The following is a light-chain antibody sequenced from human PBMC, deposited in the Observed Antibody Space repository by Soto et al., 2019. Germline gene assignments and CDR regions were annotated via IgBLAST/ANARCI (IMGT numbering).Light chain of an antibody. J-gene: IGLJ3*02. CDR3: SSYTTSSTWV. CDR2: DVS. V-gene: IGLV2-14*01. Sequence: QSVLTQPASVSGSPGQSITISCTGNSSDVGGYNYVSWYPQHPGKAPKLMIYDVSNRPSVVSNRFSGSKSGNTASLTISGLKAEDEADYYCSSYTTSSTWVFGGGTKLTVL. CDR1: SSDVGGYNY.